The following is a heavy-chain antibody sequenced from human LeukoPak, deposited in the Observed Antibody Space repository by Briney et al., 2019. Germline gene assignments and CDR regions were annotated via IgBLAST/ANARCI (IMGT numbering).Heavy chain of an antibody. V-gene: IGHV3-21*01. CDR1: GFTFSSYS. CDR3: AVPGVSNYYYMDV. Sequence: PGGSLRLSCAASGFTFSSYSMNWVRQAPGKGLEWVSSISSSSSYIYYADSVKGRFTISRDNAKNSLYLQMNSLRAEDTAVYYCAVPGVSNYYYMDVWGKGTTVTISS. CDR2: ISSSSSYI. D-gene: IGHD3-10*01. J-gene: IGHJ6*03.